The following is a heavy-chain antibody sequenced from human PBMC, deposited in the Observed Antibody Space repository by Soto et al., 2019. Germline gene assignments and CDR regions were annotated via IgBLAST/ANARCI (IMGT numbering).Heavy chain of an antibody. D-gene: IGHD3-22*01. V-gene: IGHV3-30-3*01. J-gene: IGHJ4*02. CDR2: ISNDGSNP. CDR3: ARTGYDRSGYFAEYYFDS. CDR1: GFTFSKYA. Sequence: QVQLVESGGGVVQPERSLRLSCEASGFTFSKYAMHWVRQARGTGLEWVAVISNDGSNPYYADSVKGRFTISRDNSKNTLYLQMNSLRQEDMAVYYCARTGYDRSGYFAEYYFDSWGQGTLVTVSS.